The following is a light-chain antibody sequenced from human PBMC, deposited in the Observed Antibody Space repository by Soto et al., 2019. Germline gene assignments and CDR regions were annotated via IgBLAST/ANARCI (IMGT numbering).Light chain of an antibody. CDR3: QQYNNWPPEP. V-gene: IGKV3-15*01. CDR2: GAS. Sequence: EIVMTQSPATLSVSPGERATLSCRASQGVSSNLAWYQQKPGQAPRLLIYGASTRATGIPARFSGSGSGTEFTLTISSLQSEDFAVYSCQQYNNWPPEPFGQGTKV. CDR1: QGVSSN. J-gene: IGKJ1*01.